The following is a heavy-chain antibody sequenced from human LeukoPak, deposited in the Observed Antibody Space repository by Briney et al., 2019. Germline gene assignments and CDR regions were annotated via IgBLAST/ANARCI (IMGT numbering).Heavy chain of an antibody. CDR1: GFTFSRYS. Sequence: GGSLRLSCAASGFTFSRYSMNWVRQAPGKGLKWVSSISSSSSYIYYADSVKGRFTISRDNAKNSLYLQMNSLRAEDTAVYYCARHSPGGWLAYAFDIWGQGTKVTVSS. V-gene: IGHV3-21*03. J-gene: IGHJ3*02. CDR2: ISSSSSYI. D-gene: IGHD6-19*01. CDR3: ARHSPGGWLAYAFDI.